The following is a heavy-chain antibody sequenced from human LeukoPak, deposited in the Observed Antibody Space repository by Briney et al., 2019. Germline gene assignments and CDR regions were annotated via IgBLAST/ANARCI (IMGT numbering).Heavy chain of an antibody. Sequence: SETLSLTCTVSGGSISSYYWSWIRQPPGKGLEWIGYIYYSGSTNYNPSPKSRVTISVDTSKNQFSLKLSSVTAADTAVYYCASTPYYYYYMDVWGKGTTVTVSS. V-gene: IGHV4-59*08. CDR2: IYYSGST. CDR1: GGSISSYY. J-gene: IGHJ6*03. CDR3: ASTPYYYYYMDV.